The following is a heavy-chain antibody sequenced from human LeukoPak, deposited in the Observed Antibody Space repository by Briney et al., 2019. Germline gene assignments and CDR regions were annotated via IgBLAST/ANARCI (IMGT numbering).Heavy chain of an antibody. CDR2: IYNSGST. V-gene: IGHV4-61*08. CDR1: GGSISSGGYS. J-gene: IGHJ4*02. Sequence: NTSETLSLTCAVSGGSISSGGYSWNWIRQPPGKGLEWIGYIYNSGSTNYNPALNSRVTISVDTSNNQFSLKLSSVIAADTAVYYCAGLEAHRPLDYWGQGTLVIVSS. CDR3: AGLEAHRPLDY.